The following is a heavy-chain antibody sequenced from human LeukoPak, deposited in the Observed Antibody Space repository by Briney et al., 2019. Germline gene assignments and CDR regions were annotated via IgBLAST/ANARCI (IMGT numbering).Heavy chain of an antibody. J-gene: IGHJ4*02. Sequence: SETLSLTCAVYGGSFSGYYWSWIRQPPGKGLEWIGEINHSGSTNYNPSLKSRVTISVDTSKNQFSLKLSSVTAADTAVYYCARHLGGGRIPAATYFDYWGQGTLVTVSS. CDR1: GGSFSGYY. CDR3: ARHLGGGRIPAATYFDY. CDR2: INHSGST. D-gene: IGHD2-2*01. V-gene: IGHV4-34*01.